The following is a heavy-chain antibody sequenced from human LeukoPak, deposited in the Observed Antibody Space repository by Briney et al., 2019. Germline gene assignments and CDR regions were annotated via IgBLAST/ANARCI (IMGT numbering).Heavy chain of an antibody. V-gene: IGHV3-30*18. J-gene: IGHJ6*02. D-gene: IGHD3-22*01. CDR3: AKDIGMIVVVITPNYYYGMDV. CDR2: ISYDGSNK. CDR1: GFTFSSYG. Sequence: GGSLRLSCAASGFTFSSYGMHWVRQAPGKGLEWVAVISYDGSNKYYADSVKGRFTISRDNSKNTLYLQMNSLRAEDTAVYYCAKDIGMIVVVITPNYYYGMDVWGQGTTVTVSS.